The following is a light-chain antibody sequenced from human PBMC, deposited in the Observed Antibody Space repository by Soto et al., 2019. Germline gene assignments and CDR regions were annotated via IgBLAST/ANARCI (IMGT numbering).Light chain of an antibody. CDR3: QHPKWA. CDR1: QAISFY. Sequence: IQLTQSPSSLSASVGDRVTITCRASQAISFYVDWYQQRPGRAPKLLIYAASALQTGVPSRFSGSGSGTDFTLTINNLQPEDSGTYYCQHPKWAFGQGTTVEI. J-gene: IGKJ1*01. V-gene: IGKV1-9*01. CDR2: AAS.